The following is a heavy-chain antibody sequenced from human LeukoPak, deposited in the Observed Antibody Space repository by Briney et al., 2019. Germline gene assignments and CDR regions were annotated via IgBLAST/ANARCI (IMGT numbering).Heavy chain of an antibody. J-gene: IGHJ4*02. Sequence: GGSLRLSCAASGFTFSSYAMRWVRQAPGKGLEWVSAISGSGGSTYYADSVKGRFTISRDNSKNTLYLQMDSLRAEDTAVYYCAKELSIAVAVKDYWGQGTLVTVSS. CDR3: AKELSIAVAVKDY. CDR1: GFTFSSYA. V-gene: IGHV3-23*01. CDR2: ISGSGGST. D-gene: IGHD6-19*01.